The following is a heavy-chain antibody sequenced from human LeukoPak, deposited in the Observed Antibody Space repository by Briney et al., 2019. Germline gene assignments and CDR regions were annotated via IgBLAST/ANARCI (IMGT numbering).Heavy chain of an antibody. CDR1: GGSISSYY. CDR3: ARGLYYYDSSGYYY. V-gene: IGHV4-59*01. J-gene: IGHJ4*02. Sequence: KPSETLSLTCTVSGGSISSYYWSWIRQPPGKGLEWIGYIYYSGSTNYNPSLKSRVTISVDTSKNQFSLKLSSVTAADTAVYYCARGLYYYDSSGYYYWGQGTLVTVSS. CDR2: IYYSGST. D-gene: IGHD3-22*01.